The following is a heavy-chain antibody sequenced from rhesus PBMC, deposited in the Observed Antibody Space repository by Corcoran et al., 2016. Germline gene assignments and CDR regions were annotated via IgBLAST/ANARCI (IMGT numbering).Heavy chain of an antibody. Sequence: QVQLQESGPGLVKPSETLSLTCAVSGGSISDDYYWSWIRQPPGKGLEWIGYIFGSGGGTNYNPSLNKRVTISIDTSKNQFSLKLSSVTAADTAVYYCARVYWQLVDYWGQGVLVTVSS. V-gene: IGHV4-106*01. CDR2: IFGSGGGT. CDR1: GGSISDDYY. D-gene: IGHD6-13*01. CDR3: ARVYWQLVDY. J-gene: IGHJ4*01.